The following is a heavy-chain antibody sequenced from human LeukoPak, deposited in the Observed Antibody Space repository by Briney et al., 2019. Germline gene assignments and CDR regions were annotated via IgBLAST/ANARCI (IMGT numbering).Heavy chain of an antibody. J-gene: IGHJ4*02. D-gene: IGHD3-22*01. CDR2: ISWNSGSI. CDR3: ARAYDSSGYYFDY. V-gene: IGHV3-9*01. Sequence: GRSLRLSCAASGFTFDDYAMHWVRQAPGKGLEWVSGISWNSGSIGYADSVKGRFTISRDNAKNSLYLQMNSLRAEDTALYCCARAYDSSGYYFDYWGQGTLVTVSS. CDR1: GFTFDDYA.